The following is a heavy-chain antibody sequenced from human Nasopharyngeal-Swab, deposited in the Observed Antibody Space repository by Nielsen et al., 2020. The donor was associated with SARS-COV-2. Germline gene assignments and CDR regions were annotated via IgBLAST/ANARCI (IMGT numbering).Heavy chain of an antibody. V-gene: IGHV3-23*01. CDR1: GFTFSSYA. CDR3: AKGPYDSSGYYYLSYAFDI. D-gene: IGHD3-22*01. CDR2: ISGSGGST. Sequence: GGSLRLSCAASGFTFSSYAMSWVRQAPGKGLEWVSAISGSGGSTYYADSVKGRFTISRDNSKNTLYLQMNSLRAEDTAVYYCAKGPYDSSGYYYLSYAFDIWGQGTMVTVSS. J-gene: IGHJ3*02.